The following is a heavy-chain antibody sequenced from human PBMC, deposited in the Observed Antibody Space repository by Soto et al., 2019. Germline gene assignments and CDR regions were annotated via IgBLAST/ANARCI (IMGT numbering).Heavy chain of an antibody. CDR3: AHFRRDGYNYITPCSSFGLDV. V-gene: IGHV2-5*02. J-gene: IGHJ6*02. CDR1: GFSLTTSGVG. D-gene: IGHD5-12*01. Sequence: QITLKESGPTLVKPTQTLTLTCTFSGFSLTTSGVGVGWIRQPPGKALEWLALIYWDDDKRYSPSVMNRLTITKQLSRYQVILTKTHTHLVDSATYDYAHFRRDGYNYITPCSSFGLDVWGQGTTVTVSS. CDR2: IYWDDDK.